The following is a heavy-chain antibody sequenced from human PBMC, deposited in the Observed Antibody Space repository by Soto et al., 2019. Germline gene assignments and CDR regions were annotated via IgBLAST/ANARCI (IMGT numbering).Heavy chain of an antibody. CDR1: GGSISSSSYY. Sequence: PSETLSLTCTVSGGSISSSSYYWGWIRQPPGKGLEWIGSIYYSGSTYYNPSLKSRVTISVDTSKNQFSLKLSSVTAADTAVYYCARRLYYDRYCFEGGGQYVWGQGTTVTVSS. V-gene: IGHV4-39*01. CDR2: IYYSGST. J-gene: IGHJ6*01. D-gene: IGHD3-22*01. CDR3: ARRLYYDRYCFEGGGQYV.